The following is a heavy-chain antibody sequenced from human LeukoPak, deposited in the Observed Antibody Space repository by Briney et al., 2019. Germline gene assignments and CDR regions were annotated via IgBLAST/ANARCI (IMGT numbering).Heavy chain of an antibody. Sequence: SETLSLTCTVSGGSISSYYWSWIRQPPGKGLEWIGYIYTSGSTNYNPSLKSRVTISVDTSKNQFSLKLSSVTAAGTAVYYCARRDPYYYYMDVWGKGTTVTVSS. CDR3: ARRDPYYYYMDV. V-gene: IGHV4-4*09. CDR2: IYTSGST. J-gene: IGHJ6*03. CDR1: GGSISSYY.